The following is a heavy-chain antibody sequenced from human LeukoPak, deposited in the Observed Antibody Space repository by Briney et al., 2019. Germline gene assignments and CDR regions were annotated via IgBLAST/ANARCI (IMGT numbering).Heavy chain of an antibody. D-gene: IGHD6-19*01. Sequence: SETLSLTCTVSGGSISSSSYYWGWIRQPPGKGLEWIGEIYHSGSTNYNPSLKSRVTISVDKSKNQFSLKLSSVTAADTAVYYCASARAVAGQGYWGQGTLVTVSS. J-gene: IGHJ4*02. V-gene: IGHV4-39*07. CDR1: GGSISSSSYY. CDR3: ASARAVAGQGY. CDR2: IYHSGST.